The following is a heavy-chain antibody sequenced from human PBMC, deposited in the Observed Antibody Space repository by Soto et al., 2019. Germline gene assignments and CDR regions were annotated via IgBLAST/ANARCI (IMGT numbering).Heavy chain of an antibody. V-gene: IGHV1-18*01. CDR1: GYTFTRYV. J-gene: IGHJ4*01. CDR2: CSAYNGNT. Sequence: ALVKVSCKASGYTFTRYVISRVRQAPGEGLEWMGWCSAYNGNTNDAEKLQGRVTMTTDTSTSIAYMELRSLRSDDTAVYNCARGVPTIEAQDDYLVHGTLVTVSS. D-gene: IGHD2-2*01. CDR3: ARGVPTIEAQDDY.